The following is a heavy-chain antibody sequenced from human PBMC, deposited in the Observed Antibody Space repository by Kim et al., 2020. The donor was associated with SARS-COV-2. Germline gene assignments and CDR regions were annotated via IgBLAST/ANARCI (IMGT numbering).Heavy chain of an antibody. CDR2: ISYDGSNK. D-gene: IGHD3-10*01. CDR3: ARGNQITMVRGVTDDAFDI. V-gene: IGHV3-33*05. J-gene: IGHJ3*02. CDR1: GFTFSSYG. Sequence: GGSLRLSCAASGFTFSSYGMHWVRQAPGKGLEWVAVISYDGSNKYYADSVKGRFTISRDNSKNTLYLQMNSLRAEDTAVYYCARGNQITMVRGVTDDAFDIWGQGTMVTVSS.